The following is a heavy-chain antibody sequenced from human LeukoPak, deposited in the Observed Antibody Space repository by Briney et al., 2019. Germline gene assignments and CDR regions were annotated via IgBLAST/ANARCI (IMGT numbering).Heavy chain of an antibody. J-gene: IGHJ6*03. CDR1: GFTVSSNY. CDR3: AREYPYYYGSGRKYYYMDV. Sequence: GGSLRLSCAASGFTVSSNYMSWVRQAPGKGLEWVSVIYSGGSTYYADSVKGRFTISRDNSKNTLYLQMNSLRAEDTAVYYCAREYPYYYGSGRKYYYMDVWGKGTTVTISS. D-gene: IGHD3-10*01. CDR2: IYSGGST. V-gene: IGHV3-53*01.